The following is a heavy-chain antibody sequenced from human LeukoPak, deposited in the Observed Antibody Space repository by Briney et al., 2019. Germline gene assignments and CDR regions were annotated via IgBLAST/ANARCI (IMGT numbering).Heavy chain of an antibody. CDR3: ARDRSPQWLVRGDAFDI. J-gene: IGHJ3*02. D-gene: IGHD6-19*01. V-gene: IGHV3-7*01. CDR2: IKHDGRDI. Sequence: GGSLRLSCAASGFTFSSYWLSWVRQVPGKGLEWVANIKHDGRDIYYLDSVKGRFTISRDNAKNSLFPQMNSLRAEDTAVYYCARDRSPQWLVRGDAFDIWGQGTMVTVSS. CDR1: GFTFSSYW.